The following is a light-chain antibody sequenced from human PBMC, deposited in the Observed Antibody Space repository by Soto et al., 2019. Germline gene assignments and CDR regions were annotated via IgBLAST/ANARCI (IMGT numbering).Light chain of an antibody. CDR1: SSDVGGYNY. Sequence: SVLTSPPSASGSPGQSVAISCPGTSSDVGGYNYFSWYQQHPGKAPKLMIYEVNKRPSGVPYRFSGSKSGNTASLTVSGPQAEDEADYYCSSYAGSSNVFGTGPKGTVL. V-gene: IGLV2-8*01. CDR2: EVN. CDR3: SSYAGSSNV. J-gene: IGLJ1*01.